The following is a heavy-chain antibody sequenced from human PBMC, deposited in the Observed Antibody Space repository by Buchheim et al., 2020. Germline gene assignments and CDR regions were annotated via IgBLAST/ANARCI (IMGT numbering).Heavy chain of an antibody. CDR3: VRDHWFSFDY. CDR2: IKNDGSDK. CDR1: GFSFSSHW. V-gene: IGHV3-7*01. J-gene: IGHJ4*02. Sequence: EVQLVESGGGLVQPGGSLRLSCAASGFSFSSHWMSWVRQAPGKGLEWVAKIKNDGSDKWYVDSVKGRFTISKDNAKNSLFLQRNSLRAEDMAVYYCVRDHWFSFDYWGQGTL. D-gene: IGHD3-9*01.